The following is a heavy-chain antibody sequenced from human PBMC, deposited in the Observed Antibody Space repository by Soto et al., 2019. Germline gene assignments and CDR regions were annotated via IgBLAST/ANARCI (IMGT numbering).Heavy chain of an antibody. CDR2: IYSSGGT. V-gene: IGHV4-4*07. D-gene: IGHD3-3*01. CDR1: GGAISGYY. Sequence: SETLSLTCTVSGGAISGYYWTWVRQPAGKGLEWIGRIYSSGGTKYNPSLKSRVDMSLGMSKNQFSLRLSSVTAADTAVYYCARGQRFSDSFDPWGQGTLVTVSS. CDR3: ARGQRFSDSFDP. J-gene: IGHJ5*02.